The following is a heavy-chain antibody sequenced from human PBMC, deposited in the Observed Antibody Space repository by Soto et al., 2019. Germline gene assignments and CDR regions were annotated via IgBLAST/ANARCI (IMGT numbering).Heavy chain of an antibody. CDR1: GFTFSSYS. J-gene: IGHJ3*02. V-gene: IGHV3-21*01. CDR3: ARDTGYQLLFGDDAFDI. CDR2: ISSSSSYI. D-gene: IGHD2-2*01. Sequence: VQLVESGGGLVKPGGSLRLSCAASGFTFSSYSMNWVRQAPGKGLEWVSSISSSSSYIYYADSVKGRFTISRDNAKNSLYLQMNSLRAEDTAVYYCARDTGYQLLFGDDAFDIWGQGTMVTVSS.